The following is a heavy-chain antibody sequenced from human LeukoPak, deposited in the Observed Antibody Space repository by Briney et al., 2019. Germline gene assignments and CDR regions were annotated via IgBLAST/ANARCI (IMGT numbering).Heavy chain of an antibody. CDR3: AKDERFLEWSAAMDV. CDR2: ISYDGSNK. CDR1: GFTFSSYG. V-gene: IGHV3-30*18. Sequence: GGSLRLSCAASGFTFSSYGMYRVRQAPGKGLEWVAVISYDGSNKYYADSVKGRFTISRDNSKNTLYLQMSSLRAEDTAVYYCAKDERFLEWSAAMDVWGQGTTVTVSS. J-gene: IGHJ6*02. D-gene: IGHD3-3*01.